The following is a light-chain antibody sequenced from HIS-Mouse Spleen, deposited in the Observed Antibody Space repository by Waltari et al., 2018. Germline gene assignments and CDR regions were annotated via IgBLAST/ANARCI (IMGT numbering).Light chain of an antibody. CDR1: KGVSSN. CDR3: QQYNNWPPWT. V-gene: IGKV3-15*01. Sequence: EIVMTQSPATLSVSQGERATLSCRARKGVSSNLAWYQQKPGQAPRLLIYGASTRATGIPARFSGSGSGPEFTLTISSMQSEDFAVYYCQQYNNWPPWTFGQGTKVEIK. CDR2: GAS. J-gene: IGKJ1*01.